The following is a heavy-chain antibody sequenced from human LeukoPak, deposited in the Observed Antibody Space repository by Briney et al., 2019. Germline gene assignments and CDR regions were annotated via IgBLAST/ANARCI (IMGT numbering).Heavy chain of an antibody. V-gene: IGHV3-23*01. CDR1: GFPFSSYW. CDR3: AKEGVAVDPDY. CDR2: ISGSGGST. D-gene: IGHD6-19*01. Sequence: GGSLRLSCVASGFPFSSYWMTWVRQAPGKGLEWVSAISGSGGSTYYADSVKGRFTISRDNSKNTLYLQMNSLRAEDTAVYYCAKEGVAVDPDYWGQGTLVTVSS. J-gene: IGHJ4*02.